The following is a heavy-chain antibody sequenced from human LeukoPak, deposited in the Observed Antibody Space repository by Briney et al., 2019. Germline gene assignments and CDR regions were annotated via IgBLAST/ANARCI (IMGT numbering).Heavy chain of an antibody. CDR3: AKDHILRYFDWSPESHSDY. D-gene: IGHD3-9*01. V-gene: IGHV3-23*01. Sequence: GGSLRLSCAASGFTFSSYAMSWVRQAPGKGLEWVSAISGSGGSTYYADSVKGRFTISRDNSKNTLYLQMNSLRAEDSAVYYCAKDHILRYFDWSPESHSDYGGQGTLVTVSS. CDR2: ISGSGGST. J-gene: IGHJ4*02. CDR1: GFTFSSYA.